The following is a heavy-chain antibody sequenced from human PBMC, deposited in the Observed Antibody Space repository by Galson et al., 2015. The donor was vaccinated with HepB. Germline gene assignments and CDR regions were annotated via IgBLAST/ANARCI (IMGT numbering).Heavy chain of an antibody. V-gene: IGHV3-74*01. CDR2: INPDGTTT. Sequence: SLRLSCAASRFMFGTYWMQWVRQAPGKGLVWVSVINPDGTTTDYADSVRGRFTISRDNVRNTMFLQMNSLRAEDMGVYYCVRDSGTYPGYYDFWGQGILVTVSS. J-gene: IGHJ4*02. CDR3: VRDSGTYPGYYDF. CDR1: RFMFGTYW. D-gene: IGHD1-26*01.